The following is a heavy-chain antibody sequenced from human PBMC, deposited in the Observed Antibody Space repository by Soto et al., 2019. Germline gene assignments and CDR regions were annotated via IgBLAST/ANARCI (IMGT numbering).Heavy chain of an antibody. J-gene: IGHJ6*02. D-gene: IGHD3-22*01. CDR1: GYSFTSYW. V-gene: IGHV5-10-1*01. Sequence: GESLKISCKGSGYSFTSYWISWVRQMPGKGLEWMGRIDPSDSYTNYSPSFQGHVTISADKSISTAYLQWSSLKASDTAMYYCARVYYYYSSGYYYYYYGMDVWGQGTTVTVSS. CDR2: IDPSDSYT. CDR3: ARVYYYYSSGYYYYYYGMDV.